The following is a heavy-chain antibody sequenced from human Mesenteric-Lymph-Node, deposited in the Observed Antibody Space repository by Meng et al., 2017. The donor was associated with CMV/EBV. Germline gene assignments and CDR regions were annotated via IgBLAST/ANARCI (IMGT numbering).Heavy chain of an antibody. D-gene: IGHD3-22*01. J-gene: IGHJ3*02. CDR2: ISWDGGST. V-gene: IGHV3-43*01. CDR3: AKDSGDSSGPDAFDI. Sequence: GESLKISCAASGFTFSSYAMHWVRQAPGKGLEWVSLISWDGGSTYYADSVKGRFTISRDNSKNSLYLQMNSLRTEDTALYYCAKDSGDSSGPDAFDIWGQGTMVTVSS. CDR1: GFTFSSYA.